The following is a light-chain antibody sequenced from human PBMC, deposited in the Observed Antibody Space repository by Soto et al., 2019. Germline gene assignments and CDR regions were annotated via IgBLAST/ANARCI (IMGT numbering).Light chain of an antibody. J-gene: IGKJ1*01. CDR3: QQYGSSPLT. Sequence: EMVLTQSPGTLSLSPGERATLSCRASQSVSSSYLAWYQQKPRQARRLLIYGASSRATGITDRFSGSGSGTDFTLTISRLEPDDFAVYYCQQYGSSPLTCGQGTKVEIK. CDR2: GAS. V-gene: IGKV3-20*01. CDR1: QSVSSSY.